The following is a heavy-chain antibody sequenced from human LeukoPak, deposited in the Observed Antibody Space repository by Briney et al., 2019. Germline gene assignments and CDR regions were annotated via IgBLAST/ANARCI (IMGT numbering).Heavy chain of an antibody. Sequence: GGSLRLSCAASGFTFSSYAMHWVRQAPGKGLEWVAVISYDGSNKYYADSVKGRFTISRDNSKNTLYLQMNSLRAEDTAVYYCARAVDYYDSSGLNEYFQHWGQGTLVTVSS. CDR3: ARAVDYYDSSGLNEYFQH. CDR1: GFTFSSYA. D-gene: IGHD3-22*01. V-gene: IGHV3-30*04. J-gene: IGHJ1*01. CDR2: ISYDGSNK.